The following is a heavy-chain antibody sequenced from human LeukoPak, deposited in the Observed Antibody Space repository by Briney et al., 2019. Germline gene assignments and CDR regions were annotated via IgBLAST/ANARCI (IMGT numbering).Heavy chain of an antibody. CDR3: TRAPIAAAGTGGWFDP. J-gene: IGHJ5*02. D-gene: IGHD6-13*01. CDR2: IRDKAYGGTT. V-gene: IGHV3-49*03. Sequence: GGSLRLSCTASGFTFGDYAMSWFRQAPGKGLEWVGFIRDKAYGGTTEYAASVKGRFTISRDDSKSIAYLQMNSLKTEDTAVYYCTRAPIAAAGTGGWFDPWGQGTLVTVSS. CDR1: GFTFGDYA.